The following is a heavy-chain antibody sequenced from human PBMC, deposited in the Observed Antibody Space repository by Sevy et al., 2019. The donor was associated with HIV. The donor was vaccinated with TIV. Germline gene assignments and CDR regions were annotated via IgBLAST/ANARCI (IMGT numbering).Heavy chain of an antibody. CDR2: IKQDGSEK. CDR1: GFTFSSYW. D-gene: IGHD3-9*01. V-gene: IGHV3-7*01. Sequence: GGSLRLSCAASGFTFSSYWMSWVRQAPGKGLEWVANIKQDGSEKYYVDSVKGRFTISRDNAKNSLYLQMNSLRAEDTAVYYCAREQVLRYFDGGFDPWGQGTLVTVSS. J-gene: IGHJ5*02. CDR3: AREQVLRYFDGGFDP.